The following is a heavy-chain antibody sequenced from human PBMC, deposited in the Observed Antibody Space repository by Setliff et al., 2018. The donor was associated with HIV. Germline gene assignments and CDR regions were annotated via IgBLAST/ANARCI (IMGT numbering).Heavy chain of an antibody. CDR2: ITGSSSHI. CDR1: GFTFSSYT. V-gene: IGHV3-21*01. Sequence: GVLRLSCAASGFTFSSYTMNWVRQAPGKGLEWVSYITGSSSHIYYADSVKGRFTISRNNAKNSLYLQMNSLRAEDTAVYYCARDGDNYPFDYWGQGTLVTVSS. D-gene: IGHD4-4*01. J-gene: IGHJ4*02. CDR3: ARDGDNYPFDY.